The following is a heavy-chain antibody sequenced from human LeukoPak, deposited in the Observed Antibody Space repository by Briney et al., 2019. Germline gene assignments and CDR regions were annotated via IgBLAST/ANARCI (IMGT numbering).Heavy chain of an antibody. CDR1: GFTFSSHA. J-gene: IGHJ3*02. D-gene: IGHD3-22*01. CDR3: AKAITLVVKDAFDI. Sequence: GGALRISCGAPGFTFSSHAMSWVRQAPGKGLEWGSAISGSGGSTYYADSVKGRFTISRDNSKNTLYLQMNSLRAEDTAVYYCAKAITLVVKDAFDIWGQGTMVTVSS. CDR2: ISGSGGST. V-gene: IGHV3-23*01.